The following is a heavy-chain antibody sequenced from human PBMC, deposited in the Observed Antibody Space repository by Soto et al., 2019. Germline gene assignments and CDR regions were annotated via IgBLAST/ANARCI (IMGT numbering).Heavy chain of an antibody. Sequence: GGSLRLSCAASGFTFSYAWINWVRQAPGKGLEWVGRIKSKTDGGTTDYAAPVKGRFTISRDDSKNTLYLQMNSLKTEDTAVYYCTTEGTMIVVVITSVDAFDIWGQGTMVTVSS. CDR1: GFTFSYAW. V-gene: IGHV3-15*07. CDR3: TTEGTMIVVVITSVDAFDI. D-gene: IGHD3-22*01. CDR2: IKSKTDGGTT. J-gene: IGHJ3*02.